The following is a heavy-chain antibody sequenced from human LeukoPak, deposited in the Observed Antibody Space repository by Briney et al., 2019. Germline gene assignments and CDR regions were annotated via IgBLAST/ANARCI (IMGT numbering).Heavy chain of an antibody. Sequence: GGSLRLSCAASGFTFSSYGMHWVRQAPGKGLEWVAVISNDGSKKYYADSVKGRFTISRDNSKNTLFLQVSSLRTEDTAAYYCAKDRYSYAFEYSDSWGQGTLVTVSS. D-gene: IGHD5-18*01. CDR2: ISNDGSKK. V-gene: IGHV3-30*18. CDR1: GFTFSSYG. J-gene: IGHJ4*02. CDR3: AKDRYSYAFEYSDS.